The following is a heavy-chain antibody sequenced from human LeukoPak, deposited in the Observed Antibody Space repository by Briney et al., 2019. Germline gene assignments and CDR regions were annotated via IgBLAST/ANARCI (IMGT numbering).Heavy chain of an antibody. CDR3: AIMHGYYDGSGYWVQ. D-gene: IGHD3-22*01. CDR2: ISPNADRT. V-gene: IGHV3-23*01. CDR1: GFTFGSYA. Sequence: GGSLRLSCAASGFTFGSYAMSWVRQAPGKGLEWVSFISPNADRTSKADSVEGRFTISRDNPRYTLYLQMNSLRDDDTAVYYCAIMHGYYDGSGYWVQWGQGTLVTVSS. J-gene: IGHJ4*02.